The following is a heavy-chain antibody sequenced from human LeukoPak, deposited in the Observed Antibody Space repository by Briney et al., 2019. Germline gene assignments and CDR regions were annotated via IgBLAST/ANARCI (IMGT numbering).Heavy chain of an antibody. CDR1: GFTFSNYA. Sequence: PGGSLRLSCAASGFTFSNYAMSWVRQAPGKGLEWVSAISGSGGSTYYADSVKGRFTISRDNAKNSLYLQMNSLRAEDTAVYYCARDSYYDSSGYKRWGQGTLVTVSS. CDR3: ARDSYYDSSGYKR. V-gene: IGHV3-23*01. D-gene: IGHD3-22*01. CDR2: ISGSGGST. J-gene: IGHJ4*02.